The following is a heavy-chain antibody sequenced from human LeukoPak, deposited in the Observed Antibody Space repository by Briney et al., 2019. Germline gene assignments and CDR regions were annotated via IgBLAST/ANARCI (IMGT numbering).Heavy chain of an antibody. CDR3: ARGDYDYVWGSYRYTGENQNWFDP. CDR1: GVPISSYY. Sequence: PSETLSLTCTVSGVPISSYYWSWIRQPAGKGLEWIGRIYTSGSTNYNPSLKSRVNKSVDTSKNQFSLKLSSVTAADTAVYYCARGDYDYVWGSYRYTGENQNWFDPWGQGTLVTVSS. D-gene: IGHD3-16*02. J-gene: IGHJ5*02. CDR2: IYTSGST. V-gene: IGHV4-4*07.